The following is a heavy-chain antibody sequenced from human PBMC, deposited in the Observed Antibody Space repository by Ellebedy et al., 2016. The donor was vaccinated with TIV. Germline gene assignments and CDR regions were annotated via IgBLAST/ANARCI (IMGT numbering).Heavy chain of an antibody. D-gene: IGHD4/OR15-4a*01. CDR1: GYTFTDNY. CDR2: INPDSGGT. V-gene: IGHV1-2*02. J-gene: IGHJ6*02. Sequence: ASVKVSCKTSGYTFTDNYMSWLRQAPGQGLEWMGWINPDSGGTNLPQKFQGRVTMTRDTSVNTAYMELSRLQSDDTAVYHCARVLRATSGMDVWGQGTTVTVS. CDR3: ARVLRATSGMDV.